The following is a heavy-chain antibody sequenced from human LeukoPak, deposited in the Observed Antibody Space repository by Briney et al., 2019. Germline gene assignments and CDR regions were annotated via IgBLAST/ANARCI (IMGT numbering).Heavy chain of an antibody. CDR3: ARYSGSYYYPPAWDL. Sequence: GGSLRLSCAASGFTFSNNAMRGVRQAPGKGLEWVSATSTSGGSAYYADSVKGRFTISRDNSKNTLYLQMDSLRADDTAVYYCARYSGSYYYPPAWDLWGQGTLVTVSS. CDR1: GFTFSNNA. D-gene: IGHD1-26*01. CDR2: TSTSGGSA. J-gene: IGHJ4*02. V-gene: IGHV3-23*01.